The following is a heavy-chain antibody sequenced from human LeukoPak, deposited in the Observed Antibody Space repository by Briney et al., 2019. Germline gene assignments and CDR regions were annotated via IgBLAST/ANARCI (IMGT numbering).Heavy chain of an antibody. V-gene: IGHV4-39*01. CDR2: IYYSGST. J-gene: IGHJ6*03. CDR1: GGSISSSSYY. D-gene: IGHD3-3*01. Sequence: KPSETLSLTCTVSGGSISSSSYYWGWIRQPPGKGLEWIGSIYYSGSTYYNPSLKSRVTISVDTSKNQFSLKLSSVTAADTAVYYCARHVNTYYDFWSGWEYYYYMDVWGKGTTVTVSS. CDR3: ARHVNTYYDFWSGWEYYYYMDV.